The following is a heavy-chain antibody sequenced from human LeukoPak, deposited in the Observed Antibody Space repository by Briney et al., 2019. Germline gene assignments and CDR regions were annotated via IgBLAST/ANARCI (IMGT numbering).Heavy chain of an antibody. CDR2: TSADERIK. Sequence: GGSLRLSCTVSGFPFNDYVIHWVRQAPGKGLEWVAVTSADERIKIYNDSVRGRFTISRDNSKNTQYLQMNSLRVEDTAVYYCARDPVLGAPDYLDYWGRGTLVSVSS. J-gene: IGHJ4*02. V-gene: IGHV3-30*03. CDR3: ARDPVLGAPDYLDY. CDR1: GFPFNDYV. D-gene: IGHD1-26*01.